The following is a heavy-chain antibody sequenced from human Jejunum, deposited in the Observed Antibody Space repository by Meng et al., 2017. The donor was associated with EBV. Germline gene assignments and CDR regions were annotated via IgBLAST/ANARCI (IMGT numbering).Heavy chain of an antibody. CDR3: ARLGGYASGTYYPIDP. D-gene: IGHD3-10*01. J-gene: IGHJ5*02. Sequence: WGAWRFKPSETLSLTCAVYGGSLSDYYWTWIRQPPGKGLQWIGEINHGGGAIYNQSLKSRVTISVDTSKNQFSLKLSSVTAADTAVYYCARLGGYASGTYYPIDPWGQGTLVTVSS. CDR1: GGSLSDYY. V-gene: IGHV4-34*01. CDR2: INHGGGA.